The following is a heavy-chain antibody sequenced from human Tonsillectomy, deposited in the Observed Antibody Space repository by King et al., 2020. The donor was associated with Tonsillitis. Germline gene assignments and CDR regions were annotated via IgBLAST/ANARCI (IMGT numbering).Heavy chain of an antibody. V-gene: IGHV3-30*02. Sequence: VQLVESGGGVVQPGGSLRLSCVASGFTFSSYGMHWVRQAPGKGLEWVAFIRYHGSNKYYVDSVKGRFTISRDNSKKKLYLQMNSLRAEDTAVYFCAKGDAFDSPSEDYAMDVWGQGSTVTVSS. CDR1: GFTFSSYG. CDR2: IRYHGSNK. J-gene: IGHJ6*02. D-gene: IGHD3-22*01. CDR3: AKGDAFDSPSEDYAMDV.